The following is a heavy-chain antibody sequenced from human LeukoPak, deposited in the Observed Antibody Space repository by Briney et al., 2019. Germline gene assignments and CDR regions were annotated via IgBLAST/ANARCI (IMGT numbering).Heavy chain of an antibody. D-gene: IGHD6-13*01. CDR1: GFTFSSYG. CDR3: ARERSSTWYDK. J-gene: IGHJ5*02. CDR2: ISSSGSTI. Sequence: GGSLRLSRAASGFTFSSYGMSWVRQAPGKGLEWVSYISSSGSTIFYADSVKGRFSISRDNAKNSLYLQMNGLRAEDTAVYYCARERSSTWYDKWGQGTLVTVSS. V-gene: IGHV3-48*04.